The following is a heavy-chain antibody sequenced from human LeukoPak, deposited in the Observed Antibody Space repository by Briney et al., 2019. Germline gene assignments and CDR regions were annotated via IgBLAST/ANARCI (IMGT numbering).Heavy chain of an antibody. J-gene: IGHJ4*02. CDR1: GFTFSNYG. CDR2: ISSSGSTI. CDR3: ARAHYYDSSGLDF. Sequence: GGSLRLSCGASGFTFSNYGMLWVRQAPGKGLEWVSYISSSGSTIYYADSLKGRFTISRDNAKNSLYLQMNSLRAEDTAVYYCARAHYYDSSGLDFWGQGTLVTVSS. V-gene: IGHV3-48*04. D-gene: IGHD3-22*01.